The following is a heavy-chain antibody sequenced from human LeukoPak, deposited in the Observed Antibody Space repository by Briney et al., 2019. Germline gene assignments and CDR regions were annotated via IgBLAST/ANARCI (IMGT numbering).Heavy chain of an antibody. V-gene: IGHV3-23*01. CDR1: GFTFSTYA. J-gene: IGHJ2*01. Sequence: GGSLRLSCAASGFTFSTYAMSWVRQAPGKGLEWVSAISGSGGKTHYADSVKGRFTISRDNSKNTLYVQMNSLRVEDTAVYYCTQGARADTYWYFDLWGRGTLVTVAS. D-gene: IGHD3-16*01. CDR3: TQGARADTYWYFDL. CDR2: ISGSGGKT.